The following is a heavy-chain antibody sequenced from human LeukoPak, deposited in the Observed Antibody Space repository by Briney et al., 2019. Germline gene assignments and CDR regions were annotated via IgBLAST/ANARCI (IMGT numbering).Heavy chain of an antibody. CDR1: GFTFSSYA. CDR3: ATYSSSSNHNWFDP. CDR2: ISGSGGST. J-gene: IGHJ5*02. D-gene: IGHD6-6*01. V-gene: IGHV3-23*01. Sequence: GRSLRLSCAASGFTFSSYAMHWVRQAPGKGLEWVSAISGSGGSTYYADSVKGRFTISRDNSKNTLYLQMNSLRAEDTAVYYCATYSSSSNHNWFDPWGQGTLVTVSS.